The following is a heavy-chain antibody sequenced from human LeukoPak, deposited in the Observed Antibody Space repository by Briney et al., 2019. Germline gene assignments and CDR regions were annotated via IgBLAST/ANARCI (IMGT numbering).Heavy chain of an antibody. CDR2: ISGSGGST. CDR1: GFTVSSNY. Sequence: PGGSLRLSCAASGFTVSSNYMSWVRQAPGKGLEWVSSISGSGGSTYYADSVKGRFTLSRDNSRNTLYLQMNSLRVEGTAVYYCAKVSYGATVTTNDWGQGTLVTVSS. D-gene: IGHD4-17*01. CDR3: AKVSYGATVTTND. V-gene: IGHV3-23*01. J-gene: IGHJ4*02.